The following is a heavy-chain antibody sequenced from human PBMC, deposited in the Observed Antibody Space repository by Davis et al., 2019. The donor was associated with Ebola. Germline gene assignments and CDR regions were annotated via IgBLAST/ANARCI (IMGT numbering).Heavy chain of an antibody. J-gene: IGHJ6*02. D-gene: IGHD3-10*01. CDR2: ISSSGSTI. V-gene: IGHV3-11*04. CDR3: ATRQIPVIRLYGMDV. CDR1: GFTFSDYY. Sequence: GESLKISCAASGFTFSDYYMSWIRQAPGKGLEWVSYISSSGSTIYYADSVKGRFTISRDNAKNSLYLQMNSLRAEDTAVYYCATRQIPVIRLYGMDVWGQGTTVTVSS.